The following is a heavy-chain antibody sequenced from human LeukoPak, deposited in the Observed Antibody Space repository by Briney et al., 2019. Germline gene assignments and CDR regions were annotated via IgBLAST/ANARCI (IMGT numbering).Heavy chain of an antibody. J-gene: IGHJ4*02. CDR3: ARDGSHSTDFDY. V-gene: IGHV3-7*01. CDR1: GFMFSRHW. CDR2: IKQDGSER. D-gene: IGHD2/OR15-2a*01. Sequence: GGSLRLSCAPSGFMFSRHWMSWVRQAPGKGPEWVANIKQDGSERYYVGSVRGRFTISRDNAKNLLYLQMNSLRAEDTAVYYCARDGSHSTDFDYWGQGTLVTVSS.